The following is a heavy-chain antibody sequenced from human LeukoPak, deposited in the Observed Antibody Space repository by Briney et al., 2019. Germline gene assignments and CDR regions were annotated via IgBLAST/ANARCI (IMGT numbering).Heavy chain of an antibody. J-gene: IGHJ6*03. CDR3: ARVSRETGLYYYMDV. D-gene: IGHD3/OR15-3a*01. CDR2: IYYSGST. V-gene: IGHV4-39*07. CDR1: GGSISSSSYY. Sequence: SETLSLTCTVSGGSISSSSYYWGWIRQPPGTGLEWIGSIYYSGSTYYNPSLKSRVTISVDTSKNQFSLKLSSVTAADTAVYYCARVSRETGLYYYMDVWGKGTTVTVSS.